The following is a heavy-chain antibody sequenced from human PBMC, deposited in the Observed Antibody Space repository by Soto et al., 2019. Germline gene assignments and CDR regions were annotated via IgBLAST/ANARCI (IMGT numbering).Heavy chain of an antibody. V-gene: IGHV4-39*07. J-gene: IGHJ4*02. CDR2: I. CDR1: GDSISSRSYY. Sequence: SETLSLTCTVTGDSISSRSYYWGWIRQPPGKGLEWIGSIYYRPSLESRMHMSLDATRNHYSLRLTSVTAADTAVYFCARAPVGLDTISYFDYWGQGKLVTSPQ. CDR3: ARAPVGLDTISYFDY. D-gene: IGHD3-3*01.